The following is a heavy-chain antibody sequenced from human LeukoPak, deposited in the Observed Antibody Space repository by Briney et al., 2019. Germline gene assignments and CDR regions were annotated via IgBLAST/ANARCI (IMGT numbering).Heavy chain of an antibody. V-gene: IGHV3-15*01. CDR2: IKSKTDGETT. CDR1: GFTFSNAW. D-gene: IGHD3-10*01. CDR3: TTDYGSGSYRYFNY. J-gene: IGHJ4*02. Sequence: NSGGSLRLSCAASGFTFSNAWMSWVRQAPGKGLEWVGHIKSKTDGETTDYAAPVKGRFTISRDDSKNTLYLQMNSLKSEDTAVYYCTTDYGSGSYRYFNYWGQGTLVTVSS.